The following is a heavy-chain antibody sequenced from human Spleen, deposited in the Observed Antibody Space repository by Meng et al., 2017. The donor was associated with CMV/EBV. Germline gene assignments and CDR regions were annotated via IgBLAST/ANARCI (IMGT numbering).Heavy chain of an antibody. Sequence: ASVKVSCKASGYTFTGYYMHWVRQAPGQGLEWMGWINPNSGGTNYAQKFQGRVTITRNNSISTAYMELHSLRSEDTAVYYCSSWNYYDSSGSGGLDYWGQGTLVTVSS. CDR2: INPNSGGT. J-gene: IGHJ4*02. CDR3: SSWNYYDSSGSGGLDY. CDR1: GYTFTGYY. D-gene: IGHD3-22*01. V-gene: IGHV1-2*02.